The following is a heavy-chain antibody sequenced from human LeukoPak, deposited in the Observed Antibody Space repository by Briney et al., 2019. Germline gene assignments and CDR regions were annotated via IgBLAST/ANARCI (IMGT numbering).Heavy chain of an antibody. CDR3: AKSGGYGLIDY. Sequence: PSETLSLTCTVSGASVSGSPYSWGWIRQPPGKGLEWIGSTYSSGSTYYNTSLQSRVTISIETSKNQISLRLKSVTAADTAMYYCAKSGGYGLIDYWGQGTLVTVSS. J-gene: IGHJ4*02. D-gene: IGHD1-26*01. CDR2: TYSSGST. V-gene: IGHV4-39*01. CDR1: GASVSGSPYS.